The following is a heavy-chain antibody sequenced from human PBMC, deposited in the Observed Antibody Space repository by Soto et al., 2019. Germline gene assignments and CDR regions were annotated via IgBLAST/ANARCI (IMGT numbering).Heavy chain of an antibody. CDR2: ISGSGGRT. D-gene: IGHD3-16*01. V-gene: IGHV3-23*01. J-gene: IGHJ3*02. CDR3: AKGGYYSLFDI. CDR1: GFPFSIYG. Sequence: WGSLSLSCVSSGFPFSIYGMSWVRQTPGKGLEWVSVISGSGGRTYYADSVKGRFTTSRDNSNNTLSLQMHILRVEDTAVYFCAKGGYYSLFDIWGQGTMVTVSS.